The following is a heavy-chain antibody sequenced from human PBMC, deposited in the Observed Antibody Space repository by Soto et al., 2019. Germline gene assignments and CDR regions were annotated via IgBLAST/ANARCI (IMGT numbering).Heavy chain of an antibody. CDR2: ITTNFGTA. CDR1: GGTFSSYA. CDR3: ARDGYGDYEGYYGMDV. J-gene: IGHJ6*02. D-gene: IGHD4-17*01. V-gene: IGHV1-69*13. Sequence: SVKVSCKASGGTFSSYAISWVRQAPGEGLEWMGGITTNFGTANYAQKFQGRVTIPADESTSTAYMELSSLRSEDTAVYYCARDGYGDYEGYYGMDVWGQGTTVTVSS.